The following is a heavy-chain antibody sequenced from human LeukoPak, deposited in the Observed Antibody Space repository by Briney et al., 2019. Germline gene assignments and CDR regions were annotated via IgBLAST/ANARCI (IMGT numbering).Heavy chain of an antibody. V-gene: IGHV3-30*18. CDR2: ISYDGSNK. CDR3: AKDRERGSGSRFFDY. D-gene: IGHD3-10*01. Sequence: GGSLRLSCAASGFTFSSYGMHWVRQAPGKGVEWGAVISYDGSNKYYADSVKGGFTISRDNSKNTLYLQMKRLRAEDTAVYYCAKDRERGSGSRFFDYWGQGTLVTVSS. CDR1: GFTFSSYG. J-gene: IGHJ4*02.